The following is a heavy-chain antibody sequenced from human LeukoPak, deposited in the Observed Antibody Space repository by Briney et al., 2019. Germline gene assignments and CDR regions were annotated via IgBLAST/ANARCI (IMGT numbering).Heavy chain of an antibody. Sequence: SQTLSLTCTVSGGSISSGDYYWSWIRQPPGKGLEWIAYMYYSGSTYYNPALKSRVTMSADTSKNQLSLKLSSVTAADTAVYYCARPYYYDSRIDPWGQGILVTVSS. CDR3: ARPYYYDSRIDP. CDR2: MYYSGST. V-gene: IGHV4-30-4*01. D-gene: IGHD3-22*01. CDR1: GGSISSGDYY. J-gene: IGHJ5*02.